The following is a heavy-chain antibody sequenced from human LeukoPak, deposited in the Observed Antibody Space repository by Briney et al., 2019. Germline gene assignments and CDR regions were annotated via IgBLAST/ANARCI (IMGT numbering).Heavy chain of an antibody. CDR2: IYSGGST. D-gene: IGHD3-16*01. J-gene: IGHJ4*02. Sequence: PGGSLRLSCAASGFTVSSNYMSWVRQAPGKGLEWVSVIYSGGSTYYADSVKGRFTISRDNPKNTLYLQMNSLRAEDTAVYYCARTLGRPQPYYFDYWGQGTLVTVSS. CDR1: GFTVSSNY. CDR3: ARTLGRPQPYYFDY. V-gene: IGHV3-66*01.